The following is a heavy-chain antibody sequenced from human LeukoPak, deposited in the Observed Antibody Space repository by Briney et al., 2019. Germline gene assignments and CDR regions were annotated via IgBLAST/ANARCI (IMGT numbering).Heavy chain of an antibody. V-gene: IGHV4-39*02. CDR1: GDSISTSTYF. D-gene: IGHD5-12*01. Sequence: SETLSLTCTVSGDSISTSTYFGAWIRQPPGKGLEWIGSIYETGSTNYNPSLKSRVTISVDTSKNHFFLELSSVTAADTAVYYCARQDRGDDPYFDHWGQGTLVTVSS. CDR2: IYETGST. J-gene: IGHJ4*02. CDR3: ARQDRGDDPYFDH.